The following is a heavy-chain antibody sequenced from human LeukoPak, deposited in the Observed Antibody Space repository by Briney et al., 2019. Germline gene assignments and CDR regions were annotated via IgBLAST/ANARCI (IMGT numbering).Heavy chain of an antibody. CDR2: ISYSGTT. Sequence: PSETLSLTCTVSGGSISTGSYYWGRVRQPPGKGLEYIGSISYSGTTYYNPSLKSRVTISVDTSKNHFSLNLSSVSAADTAVYYCARSSAGVPFDYWGQGTLVTVSS. V-gene: IGHV4-39*02. CDR3: ARSSAGVPFDY. CDR1: GGSISTGSYY. D-gene: IGHD6-13*01. J-gene: IGHJ4*02.